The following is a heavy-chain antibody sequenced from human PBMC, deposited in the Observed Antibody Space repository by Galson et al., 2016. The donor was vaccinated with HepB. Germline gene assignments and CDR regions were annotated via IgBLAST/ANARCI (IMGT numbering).Heavy chain of an antibody. CDR2: INWNSGSI. CDR1: GFTFDDYA. V-gene: IGHV3-9*01. CDR3: AKKRGSGDDYGDLGEFDP. D-gene: IGHD4-17*01. J-gene: IGHJ5*02. Sequence: SLRLSCAASGFTFDDYAMHWVRQVPGKGLEWVSGINWNSGSIGYADSVKGRFTISRDNAKNSLYLQMNSLRPEDTAFYYCAKKRGSGDDYGDLGEFDPWGQGTLVTVSS.